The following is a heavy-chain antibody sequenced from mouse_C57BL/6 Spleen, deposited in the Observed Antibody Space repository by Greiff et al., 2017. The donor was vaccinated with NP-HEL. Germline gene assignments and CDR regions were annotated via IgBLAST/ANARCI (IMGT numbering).Heavy chain of an antibody. J-gene: IGHJ2*01. CDR3: ARHWDYYGSLFDY. CDR1: GFTFSSYT. D-gene: IGHD1-1*01. Sequence: EVKLMESGGGLVKPGGSLKLSCAASGFTFSSYTMSWVHQTPGKRLEWVATISGGGSNTYYPDSVKGRFTISRDNAKNTLYLQMSSLRSEDTALYYCARHWDYYGSLFDYWGQGTTLTVSS. V-gene: IGHV5-9*01. CDR2: ISGGGSNT.